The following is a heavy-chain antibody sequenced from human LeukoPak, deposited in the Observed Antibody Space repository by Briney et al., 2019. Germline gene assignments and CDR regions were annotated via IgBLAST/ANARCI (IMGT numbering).Heavy chain of an antibody. CDR1: GFTFNTYA. D-gene: IGHD1-1*01. V-gene: IGHV3-23*01. CDR3: AKDNWNDGEDYFDY. J-gene: IGHJ4*02. Sequence: GGSLRLSCAASGFTFNTYAMSWVRQAPGKGLEWVSSISGSGGSTYYADSVKGRFTISRDNSKNTLYLQMNSLRAEDTAVYYCAKDNWNDGEDYFDYWGQGTLVTVSS. CDR2: ISGSGGST.